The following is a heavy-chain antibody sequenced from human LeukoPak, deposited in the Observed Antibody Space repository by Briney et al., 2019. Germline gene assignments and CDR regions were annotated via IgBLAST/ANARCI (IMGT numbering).Heavy chain of an antibody. CDR2: IIPIFGTA. CDR3: ARDLAVAGTGFDY. J-gene: IGHJ4*02. D-gene: IGHD6-19*01. CDR1: GGTFSSYA. Sequence: ASVTVSCTASGGTFSSYAISWVRQAPGQGLEWMGGIIPIFGTANYAQKFQGRVAITADESTSTAYMELSSLRSEDTAVYYCARDLAVAGTGFDYWGQGTLVTVSS. V-gene: IGHV1-69*13.